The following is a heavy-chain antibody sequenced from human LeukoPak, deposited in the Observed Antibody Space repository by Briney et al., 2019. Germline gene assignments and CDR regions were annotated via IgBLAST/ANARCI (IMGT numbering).Heavy chain of an antibody. J-gene: IGHJ4*02. CDR3: ARATCVNGICYTLY. CDR2: IYPADSET. D-gene: IGHD2-8*01. CDR1: GFNFTGYW. V-gene: IGHV5-51*01. Sequence: GESLKISCKGSGFNFTGYWIVWVRQMPGKGLEWMGIIYPADSETTYSPSFQGQITISADRSSTTAHLQWSSLKASDTAIYYCARATCVNGICYTLYWGQGSLVTVSS.